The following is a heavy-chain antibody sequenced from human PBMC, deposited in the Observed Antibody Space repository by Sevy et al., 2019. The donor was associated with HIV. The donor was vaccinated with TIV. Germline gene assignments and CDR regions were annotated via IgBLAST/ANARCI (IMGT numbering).Heavy chain of an antibody. CDR2: ISNDGSDK. J-gene: IGHJ6*02. CDR3: ANSRGRYEGSSWLYYYYVMDV. Sequence: GGSLRLSCAAAGFTFSRYGMHWARQGPGKGLEWVAVISNDGSDKEYADSVKGRFTVSRDNSKETVYLQMNSLRLEETAVYYCANSRGRYEGSSWLYYYYVMDVWGQGTTVTVSS. D-gene: IGHD6-13*01. CDR1: GFTFSRYG. V-gene: IGHV3-30*18.